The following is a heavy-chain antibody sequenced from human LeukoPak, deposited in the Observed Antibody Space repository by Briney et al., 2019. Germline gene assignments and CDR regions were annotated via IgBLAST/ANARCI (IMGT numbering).Heavy chain of an antibody. Sequence: SDTLSLICAVSDYSFRSIYHHWGWTRHPPGQGLEWIGNIYHSGTTYYNPSLKSRVTISVDTSKTQFSLNLSSVTAADTAVYYCARVVAAAFYMDVWGKGTTVTVSS. CDR1: DYSFRSIYHH. J-gene: IGHJ6*03. V-gene: IGHV4-38-2*01. CDR3: ARVVAAAFYMDV. CDR2: IYHSGTT. D-gene: IGHD2-15*01.